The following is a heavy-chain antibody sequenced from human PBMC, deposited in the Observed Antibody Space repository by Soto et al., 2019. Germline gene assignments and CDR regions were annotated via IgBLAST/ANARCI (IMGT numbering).Heavy chain of an antibody. J-gene: IGHJ1*01. CDR1: GFTFRSYV. V-gene: IGHV3-30*19. CDR3: ARWGTTGGLDV. D-gene: IGHD3-16*01. Sequence: QVQLAESGGGVVQPGTSLRVSCVGSGFTFRSYVIHWVRQAPGKGLEWVALTSYDGSDKYYGDSVRGRFTISRDNSRNTVDLQMDSLRSEDTALYYCARWGTTGGLDVWGQGTLVSVSS. CDR2: TSYDGSDK.